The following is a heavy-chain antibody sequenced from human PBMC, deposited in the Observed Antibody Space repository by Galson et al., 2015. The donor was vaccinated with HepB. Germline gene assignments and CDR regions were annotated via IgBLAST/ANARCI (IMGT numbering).Heavy chain of an antibody. V-gene: IGHV3-30*18. CDR2: ISYDGTNK. Sequence: SLRLPCAASGFTFSSYGIHWVRQAPGKGLEWVAIISYDGTNKYYADSVKGRFTISRDNSKNTLYLQMNSLRAEDTAVYYCAKAGAWGGSEYFFDYWGQGTLVTVSS. CDR3: AKAGAWGGSEYFFDY. CDR1: GFTFSSYG. J-gene: IGHJ4*02. D-gene: IGHD3-16*01.